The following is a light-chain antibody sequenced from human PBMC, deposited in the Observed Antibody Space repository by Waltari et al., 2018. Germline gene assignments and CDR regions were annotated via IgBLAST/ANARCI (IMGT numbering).Light chain of an antibody. J-gene: IGKJ3*01. CDR3: QQYGSSPFT. Sequence: DIVLTQTPGTLSLSPGERATHSCRASQSVSSSSVAWYQQKPGQAPRLLIYGASSRATGIPDRFSGSGSGTDFTLTISRLEPEDFAVYYCQQYGSSPFTFGPGTKVDIK. CDR1: QSVSSSS. CDR2: GAS. V-gene: IGKV3-20*01.